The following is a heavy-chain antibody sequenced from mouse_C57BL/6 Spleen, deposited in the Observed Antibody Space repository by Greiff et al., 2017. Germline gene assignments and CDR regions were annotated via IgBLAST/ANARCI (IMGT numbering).Heavy chain of an antibody. CDR1: GYTFTDYE. V-gene: IGHV1-15*01. Sequence: QQSGAELVRPGASVTLSCKASGYTFTDYEMHWVKQTPVHGLEWIGAIDPETGGTAYNQKFKGKAILTADKSSSTAYMELRSLTSEDSAVYYCTSVGRNYYAMDYWGQGTSVTVSS. CDR3: TSVGRNYYAMDY. CDR2: IDPETGGT. J-gene: IGHJ4*01. D-gene: IGHD4-1*01.